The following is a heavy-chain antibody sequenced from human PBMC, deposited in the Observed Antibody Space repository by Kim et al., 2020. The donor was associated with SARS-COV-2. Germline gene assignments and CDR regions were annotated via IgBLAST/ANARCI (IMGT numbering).Heavy chain of an antibody. V-gene: IGHV3-13*01. Sequence: KGRFTISRENAKNSLYLQMNSLRAGDTAVYYCARGHQLSGSYLLRAAFDIWGQGTMVTVSS. CDR3: ARGHQLSGSYLLRAAFDI. J-gene: IGHJ3*02. D-gene: IGHD1-26*01.